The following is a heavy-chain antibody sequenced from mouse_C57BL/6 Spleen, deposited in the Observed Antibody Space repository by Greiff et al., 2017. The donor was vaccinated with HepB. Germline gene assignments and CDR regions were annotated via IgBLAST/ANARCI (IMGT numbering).Heavy chain of an antibody. V-gene: IGHV14-3*01. Sequence: EVMLVESVAELVRPGASVKLSCTASGFNIKNTYMHWVKQRPEQGLEWIGRIDPANGNTKYAPKFQGKATITADTSSNTAYLQLSSLTSEDTAIYYCARNYGSSLPFDYWGQGTTLTVSS. CDR1: GFNIKNTY. J-gene: IGHJ2*01. CDR2: IDPANGNT. CDR3: ARNYGSSLPFDY. D-gene: IGHD1-1*01.